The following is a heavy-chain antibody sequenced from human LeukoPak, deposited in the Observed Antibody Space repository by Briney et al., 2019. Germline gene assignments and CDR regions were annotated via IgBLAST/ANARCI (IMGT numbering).Heavy chain of an antibody. CDR3: ARTASLTMIVVVTNQSLFDY. CDR2: INPSGGST. CDR1: GYTFTSYY. V-gene: IGHV1-46*01. J-gene: IGHJ4*02. D-gene: IGHD3-22*01. Sequence: ASVKVSRKASGYTFTSYYMHWVRQAPGQGLEWMGIINPSGGSTSYAQKFQGRVTMTRDTSTSTVYMELSSLRSEDTAVYYCARTASLTMIVVVTNQSLFDYWGQGTLVTVS.